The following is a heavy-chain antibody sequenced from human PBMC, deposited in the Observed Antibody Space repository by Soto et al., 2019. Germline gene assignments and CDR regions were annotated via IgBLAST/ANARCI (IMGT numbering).Heavy chain of an antibody. Sequence: EVQLLESGGGLVQPGGSLRLSCAASGFTFSSYAMSWVRQAPGKGLEWVSSIGGGGRTIYYADSVKGRFTISRDNSKNTLYLHMNSLRAEDTAVYHCAKGSNEYVWGRYRNLDNWGQGTLVTVSS. V-gene: IGHV3-23*01. CDR3: AKGSNEYVWGRYRNLDN. CDR2: IGGGGRTI. CDR1: GFTFSSYA. D-gene: IGHD3-16*02. J-gene: IGHJ4*02.